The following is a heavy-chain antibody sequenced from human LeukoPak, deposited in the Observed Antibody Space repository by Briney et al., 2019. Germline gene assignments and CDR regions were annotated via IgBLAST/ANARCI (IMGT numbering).Heavy chain of an antibody. V-gene: IGHV4-61*02. Sequence: PSETLSLTCSVSGGSISGGYFCWSWIRQPAGKGLEWIGRIYSSGTTDYNPSLKSRVTISVDTSKNRFSLELSSVTAADTAVYYCARGGDGYNYFEYWGQGTLVTVSS. J-gene: IGHJ4*02. CDR3: ARGGDGYNYFEY. CDR2: IYSSGTT. D-gene: IGHD5-24*01. CDR1: GGSISGGYFC.